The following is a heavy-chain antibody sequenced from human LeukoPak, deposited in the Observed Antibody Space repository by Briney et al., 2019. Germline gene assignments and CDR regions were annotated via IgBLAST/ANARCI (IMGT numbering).Heavy chain of an antibody. CDR2: IIPILGIA. Sequence: ASVKVSCTASGGTFSSYAISWVRQAPGQGLEWMGRIIPILGIANYAQKFQGRVTITADKSTSTAYMELSSLRSEDTAVYYCAREGDSGSYYVDYWGQGTLVTVSS. V-gene: IGHV1-69*04. CDR1: GGTFSSYA. CDR3: AREGDSGSYYVDY. D-gene: IGHD1-26*01. J-gene: IGHJ4*02.